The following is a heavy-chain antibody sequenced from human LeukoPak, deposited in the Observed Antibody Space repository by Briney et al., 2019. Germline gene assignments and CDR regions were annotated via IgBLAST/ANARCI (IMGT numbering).Heavy chain of an antibody. V-gene: IGHV3-7*01. CDR3: ARGRWLQLTYYFDY. D-gene: IGHD5-24*01. Sequence: GGSLRLSCAASGFTFSSYWMNWVRQAPGKGLEWVANIKQDGSEKYYVDSVKGRFTISRDNAKNSLYLQMNSLRAEDTAVYYCARGRWLQLTYYFDYWGQGTLVTVSS. CDR2: IKQDGSEK. CDR1: GFTFSSYW. J-gene: IGHJ4*02.